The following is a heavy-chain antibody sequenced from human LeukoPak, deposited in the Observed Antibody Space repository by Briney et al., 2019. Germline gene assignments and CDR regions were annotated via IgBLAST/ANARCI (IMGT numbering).Heavy chain of an antibody. J-gene: IGHJ4*02. V-gene: IGHV4-4*07. CDR1: GGSIITYW. D-gene: IGHD3-10*01. CDR2: IYPSGST. CDR3: ARGPTTDYASGSFNS. Sequence: SETLSLTCTVSGGSIITYWWDWIRQPAGKGLEWIGRIYPSGSTDYNPSLKGRVTVSIETSKNQFSLSLTSVTAADTAVYYCARGPTTDYASGSFNSWGQGTLVTVSS.